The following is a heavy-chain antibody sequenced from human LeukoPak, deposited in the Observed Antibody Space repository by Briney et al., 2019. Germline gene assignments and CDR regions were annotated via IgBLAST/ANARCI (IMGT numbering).Heavy chain of an antibody. Sequence: ASVKVSCKASGYTFTSYAMHWVRQAPGQRLEWMGWINAGNGNTKYSQKFQGRVTITRDTSASTAYMELSSLRSEDTAVYYCARQQQLAPDYYYYMDVWGKGTTVTVSS. D-gene: IGHD6-13*01. V-gene: IGHV1-3*01. J-gene: IGHJ6*03. CDR2: INAGNGNT. CDR1: GYTFTSYA. CDR3: ARQQQLAPDYYYYMDV.